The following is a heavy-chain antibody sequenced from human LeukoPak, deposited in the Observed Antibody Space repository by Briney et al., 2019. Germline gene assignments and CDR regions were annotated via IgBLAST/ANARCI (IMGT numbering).Heavy chain of an antibody. CDR2: INPNSGGT. Sequence: ASVKVSCKSSGYTFTGYYMHWVRQAPGQGLEWMGWINPNSGGTNYAQKFQGRVTMTRDTSISTAYMELSRLRSDDTAVYYCARDTVPYSSSSAYYFDYWGQGTLVTVSS. J-gene: IGHJ4*02. D-gene: IGHD6-6*01. CDR3: ARDTVPYSSSSAYYFDY. V-gene: IGHV1-2*02. CDR1: GYTFTGYY.